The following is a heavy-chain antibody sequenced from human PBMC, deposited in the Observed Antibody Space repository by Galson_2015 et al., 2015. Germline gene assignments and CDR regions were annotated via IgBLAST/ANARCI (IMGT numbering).Heavy chain of an antibody. CDR1: GFTFSSYS. CDR2: ISSSSSYI. CDR3: ARARSSLTSGDGASDI. J-gene: IGHJ3*02. D-gene: IGHD7-27*01. Sequence: SLRLSCAASGFTFSSYSMNWVRQAPGKGLEWVSSISSSSSYIYYADSVKGRFTISRDNAKNSLYLQMNSLRAEDTAVYYCARARSSLTSGDGASDIWGQGTMVTVSS. V-gene: IGHV3-21*01.